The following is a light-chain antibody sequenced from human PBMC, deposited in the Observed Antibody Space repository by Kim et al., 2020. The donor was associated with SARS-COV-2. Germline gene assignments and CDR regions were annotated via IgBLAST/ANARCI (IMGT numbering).Light chain of an antibody. J-gene: IGLJ2*01. CDR1: SSDVGGYNY. CDR3: SSYTATNTLI. CDR2: DVT. V-gene: IGLV2-14*03. Sequence: GHSITISCPGTSSDVGGYNYVSWYQQHPGKAPKLMIYDVTNRPSGVSDRFSGSKSGKTASLSISGLQAEDEADYYCSSYTATNTLIFGGGTQLTVL.